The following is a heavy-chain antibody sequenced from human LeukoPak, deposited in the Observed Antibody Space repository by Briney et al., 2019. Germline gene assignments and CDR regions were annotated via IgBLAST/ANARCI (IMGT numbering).Heavy chain of an antibody. J-gene: IGHJ4*02. D-gene: IGHD3-22*01. CDR3: ARGSAYYDSSGYYYANDY. CDR2: IYHSGST. Sequence: SQTLSLTCAVSGGSISSGGYSWSWIRQPPGKGLEWIGYIYHSGSTYYNPSLKSRVTISVDRSKNQFSLKLSSVTAADTAVYYCARGSAYYDSSGYYYANDYWGQGTLVTVSS. V-gene: IGHV4-30-2*01. CDR1: GGSISSGGYS.